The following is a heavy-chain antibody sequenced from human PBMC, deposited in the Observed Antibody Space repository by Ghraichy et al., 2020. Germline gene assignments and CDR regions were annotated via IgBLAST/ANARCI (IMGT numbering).Heavy chain of an antibody. CDR2: INHSGTT. CDR3: ARGRVGFDP. J-gene: IGHJ5*02. Sequence: SETLSLTCAVYGGSFSGYYWSWIRQPPGKGLEWIGEINHSGTTNQNPSLKSRVTLSVDMSNNQFSLKLNSVTAADTAVYYCARGRVGFDPWGQGTLVTVSP. D-gene: IGHD3-10*01. V-gene: IGHV4-34*01. CDR1: GGSFSGYY.